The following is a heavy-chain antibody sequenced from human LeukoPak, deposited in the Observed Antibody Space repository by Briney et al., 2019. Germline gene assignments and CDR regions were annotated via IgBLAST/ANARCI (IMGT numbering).Heavy chain of an antibody. Sequence: SVKVSCKASGGTFSSYAISWVRQAPGQGLEWMGRIIPMYGTANYAQKFQGRVTITADKSTSTAYMELSSLRSEDTAVYYCARELGVLRFLEWLPYYFDYWGQGTLVSVSS. CDR2: IIPMYGTA. J-gene: IGHJ4*02. D-gene: IGHD3-3*01. CDR1: GGTFSSYA. CDR3: ARELGVLRFLEWLPYYFDY. V-gene: IGHV1-69*06.